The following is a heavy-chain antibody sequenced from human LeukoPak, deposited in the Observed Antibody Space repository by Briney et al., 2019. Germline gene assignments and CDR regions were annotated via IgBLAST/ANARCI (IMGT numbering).Heavy chain of an antibody. D-gene: IGHD3-16*01. J-gene: IGHJ5*02. CDR3: AREGAVPGIDP. V-gene: IGHV4-38-2*02. CDR1: GYSITSGFS. Sequence: SETLSLTCAVSGYSITSGFSWGWIRQPPGKGLEWIGTISHSGTTDYKSTLESRLTISMDTSNNLFSLRLTSVTAADTAVYYCAREGAVPGIDPWGQGTLVTVSS. CDR2: ISHSGTT.